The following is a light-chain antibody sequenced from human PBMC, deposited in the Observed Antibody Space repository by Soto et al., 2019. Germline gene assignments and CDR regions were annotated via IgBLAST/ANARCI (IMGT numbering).Light chain of an antibody. Sequence: QPVLTQPPSASASLGASVTLTCTLSSGYSNYKVDWYQQRPGKGHRFVMRVGTGGIVGSKGDGIPDRFSVLGSGLNRYLTIKNIQEEDESDYDCGADHGSGSNFVQNVFGSGTQLTVL. CDR1: SGYSNYK. J-gene: IGLJ6*01. CDR3: GADHGSGSNFVQNV. CDR2: VGTGGIVG. V-gene: IGLV9-49*01.